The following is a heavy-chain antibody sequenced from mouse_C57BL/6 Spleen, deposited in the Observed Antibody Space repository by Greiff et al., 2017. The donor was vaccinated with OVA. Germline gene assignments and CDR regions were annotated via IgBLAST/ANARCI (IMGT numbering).Heavy chain of an antibody. D-gene: IGHD4-1*01. CDR2: IDPSDSYT. J-gene: IGHJ3*01. CDR3: ARAGTWFAY. CDR1: GYTFTSYW. V-gene: IGHV1-69*01. Sequence: QVQLQQPGAELVMPGASVKLSCKASGYTFTSYWMHWVKQRPGQGLEWIGEIDPSDSYTNYNQEFKGKSTLTVDKSSSTAYMQLSSLTSEDSAVYYCARAGTWFAYWGQGTLVTVSA.